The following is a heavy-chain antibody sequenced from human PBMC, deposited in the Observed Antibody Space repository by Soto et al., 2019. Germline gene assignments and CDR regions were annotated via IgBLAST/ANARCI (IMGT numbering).Heavy chain of an antibody. CDR2: IYSGGST. J-gene: IGHJ4*02. CDR3: ARDLYRGVYDY. V-gene: IGHV3-53*01. D-gene: IGHD3-10*01. Sequence: GGSLRLSCAASGFTVSSNYMSWVRQAPGKGLEWVSVIYSGGSTYYADSVKGRFTISRDNSKDTLYLQMNSLRAEDTAVYYCARDLYRGVYDYWGQGTLVTVSS. CDR1: GFTVSSNY.